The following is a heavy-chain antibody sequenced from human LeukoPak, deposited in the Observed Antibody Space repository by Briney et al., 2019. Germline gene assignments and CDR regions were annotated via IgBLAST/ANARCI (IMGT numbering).Heavy chain of an antibody. CDR1: GFTLSDYE. D-gene: IGHD1-7*01. CDR3: ARGNYGFDY. Sequence: GGSLRLSCAASGFTLSDYEMYWVRQAPGRGLVWVSRIISDGRNTDYADSVKGRFTISRDNAKSTLYLQMNSLRAEDTAVYYCARGNYGFDYWGQGTLVTVSS. J-gene: IGHJ4*02. CDR2: IISDGRNT. V-gene: IGHV3-74*01.